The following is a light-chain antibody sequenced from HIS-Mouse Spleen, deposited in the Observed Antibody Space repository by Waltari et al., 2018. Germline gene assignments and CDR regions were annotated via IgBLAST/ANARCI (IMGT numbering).Light chain of an antibody. J-gene: IGLJ2*01. CDR3: SSYTSSSTLVV. CDR1: SHAVVGFNY. CDR2: EVS. Sequence: QSALTQPAPLSWSPRQSINISCTGTSHAVVGFNYCSWYQQHPGKAPKLMIYEVSNRPSGVSNRFSGSKSGNTASLTISGLQAEDEADYYCSSYTSSSTLVVFGGGTKLTVL. V-gene: IGLV2-14*01.